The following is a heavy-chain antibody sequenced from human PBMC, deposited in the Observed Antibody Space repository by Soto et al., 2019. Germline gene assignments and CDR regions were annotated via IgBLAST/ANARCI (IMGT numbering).Heavy chain of an antibody. Sequence: EVQLVESGGGLVQPGGSLKLSCAASGFTFSGSAIHWVRQASGKGLEWVGRIGSKPNRYATAYAVSVTGKFTISRDDSRSTAYLQMDSLKTEDTAVYYCARGVYDFWSGYPKGLDYWGQGTVVTVSS. J-gene: IGHJ4*02. V-gene: IGHV3-73*02. D-gene: IGHD3-3*01. CDR2: IGSKPNRYAT. CDR3: ARGVYDFWSGYPKGLDY. CDR1: GFTFSGSA.